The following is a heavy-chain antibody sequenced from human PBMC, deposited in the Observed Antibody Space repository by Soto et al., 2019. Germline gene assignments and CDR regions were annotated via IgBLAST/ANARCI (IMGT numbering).Heavy chain of an antibody. CDR1: GYSLSGYY. D-gene: IGHD6-13*01. J-gene: IGHJ5*02. V-gene: IGHV1-2*02. Sequence: ASVKFSCKASGYSLSGYYLHWVRQAPGQGPEWMGWINPNSGGTKYVQKFQGRVTMTRDTSISTVYLELSRLRSDDTAVYYCARGWGIAAPGPNWFDPWGQGTLVTVSS. CDR2: INPNSGGT. CDR3: ARGWGIAAPGPNWFDP.